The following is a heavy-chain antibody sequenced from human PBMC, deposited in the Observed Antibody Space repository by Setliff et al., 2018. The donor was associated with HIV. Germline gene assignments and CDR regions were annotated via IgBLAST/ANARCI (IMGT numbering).Heavy chain of an antibody. J-gene: IGHJ4*02. CDR3: AIRDRSFDFWSGYYQRDF. CDR1: GGSFTNFY. D-gene: IGHD3-3*01. CDR2: IYYSGTT. V-gene: IGHV4-59*05. Sequence: SETLSLTCVVYGGSFTNFYWSWVRQPPGKGLEWIGSIYYSGTTYYKSSLKSRVTISVDTSESHFSLRLSSVSAADTGVYYCAIRDRSFDFWSGYYQRDFWSQGTLVTVSS.